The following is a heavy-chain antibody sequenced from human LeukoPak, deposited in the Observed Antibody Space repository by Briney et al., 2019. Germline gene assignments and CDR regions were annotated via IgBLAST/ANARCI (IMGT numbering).Heavy chain of an antibody. J-gene: IGHJ3*02. CDR1: GFTFDDYA. V-gene: IGHV3-9*03. D-gene: IGHD3-22*01. CDR2: ISWNSGSI. Sequence: GGSLRLSCAASGFTFDDYAMHWVRHAPGKGLEWVSGISWNSGSIGYADSVKGRFTTSRDNAKNSLYLQMNSLRAEDMALYYCARGYDSSAFGYDAFDIWGQGTMVTVSS. CDR3: ARGYDSSAFGYDAFDI.